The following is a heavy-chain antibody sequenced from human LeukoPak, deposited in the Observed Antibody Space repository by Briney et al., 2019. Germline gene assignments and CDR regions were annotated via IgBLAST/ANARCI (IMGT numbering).Heavy chain of an antibody. CDR2: IYYSGST. Sequence: PSETLSLTCTVSGGSFSSGGLSWSWIRQHPGKGLEWIGYIYYSGSTYYNPSLKSRVAISVDTSKNQFSLKLSSVTAADTAVYYCARDSGSYYFDYWGQGTLVTVSS. J-gene: IGHJ4*02. D-gene: IGHD1-26*01. V-gene: IGHV4-31*03. CDR3: ARDSGSYYFDY. CDR1: GGSFSSGGLS.